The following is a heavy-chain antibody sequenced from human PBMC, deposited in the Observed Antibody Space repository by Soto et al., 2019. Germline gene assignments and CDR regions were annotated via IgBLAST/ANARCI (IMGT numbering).Heavy chain of an antibody. J-gene: IGHJ5*02. Sequence: SETLSLTCAVYGGSFSGYYWSWIRQPPGKGLEWIGEINHSGSTNYNPSLKSRVTISVDTSKNQFSLKLSSVTAADTAVYYCARDSGSFPNWFDPWGQGTLVTVS. CDR1: GGSFSGYY. CDR2: INHSGST. CDR3: ARDSGSFPNWFDP. V-gene: IGHV4-34*01. D-gene: IGHD1-26*01.